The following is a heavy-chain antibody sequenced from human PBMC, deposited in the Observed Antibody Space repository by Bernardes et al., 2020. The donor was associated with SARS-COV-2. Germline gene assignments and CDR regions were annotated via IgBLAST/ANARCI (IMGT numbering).Heavy chain of an antibody. CDR3: AKDRTPWTAAVEDAFDI. CDR2: ISGSGGNT. CDR1: GLTFSSYA. V-gene: IGHV3-23*01. J-gene: IGHJ3*02. Sequence: GGSLRLSCAASGLTFSSYAISWVRQAPEKGLEWVSSISGSGGNTYYPDSVKGRFTITRDNSKNTLHLQMNSLRAEDTALYYCAKDRTPWTAAVEDAFDIWGQGTMVTVSS. D-gene: IGHD2-21*02.